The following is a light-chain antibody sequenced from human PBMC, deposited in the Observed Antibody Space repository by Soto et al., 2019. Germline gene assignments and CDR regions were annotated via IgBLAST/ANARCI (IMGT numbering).Light chain of an antibody. CDR1: QSISRSD. CDR2: ATS. J-gene: IGKJ4*01. V-gene: IGKV3-20*01. CDR3: QQYGSSPT. Sequence: EIVLTQSPGTVSLSPGASATLSCRASQSISRSDLAWYKPRPGQSPRLLIYATSSRATGIQDRFTGGGAGTGFTLTISRMEPEDSAVDDCQQYGSSPTFGGGTKVDIK.